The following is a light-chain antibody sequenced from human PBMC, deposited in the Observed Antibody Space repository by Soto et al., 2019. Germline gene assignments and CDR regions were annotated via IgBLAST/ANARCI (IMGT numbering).Light chain of an antibody. J-gene: IGKJ1*01. CDR2: GAS. Sequence: DIQMTQSPPTLSASVGDRVTITCRASQSIRHYLAWYQQMPGKAPKLLIYGASTLQSGVPSRFSGSGSVTEFTLTISSLQPDDFGTYFCQHHNSYSQTFGQGTKVEI. CDR3: QHHNSYSQT. CDR1: QSIRHY. V-gene: IGKV1-5*01.